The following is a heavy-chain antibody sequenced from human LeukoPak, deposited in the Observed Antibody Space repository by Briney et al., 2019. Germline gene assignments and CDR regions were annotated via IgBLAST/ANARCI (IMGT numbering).Heavy chain of an antibody. J-gene: IGHJ3*02. CDR3: ARDKAIVAVTNAFDI. D-gene: IGHD3-22*01. CDR2: ISYDGSNK. Sequence: QTGGSLRLSCAASGFTFSSYAMHWVRQAPGKGLEWVAVISYDGSNKYYADSVKGRFTISRDNAKNTLYLQMNSLRAEDTAVYYCARDKAIVAVTNAFDIWGQGTMVTVSS. CDR1: GFTFSSYA. V-gene: IGHV3-30*04.